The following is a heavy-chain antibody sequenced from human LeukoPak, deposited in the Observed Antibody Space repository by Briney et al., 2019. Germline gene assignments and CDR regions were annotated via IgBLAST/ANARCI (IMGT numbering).Heavy chain of an antibody. CDR2: SNESGST. Sequence: SESLSLTHALYATSLNGYYCCWIRQPPGKGLGWIGESNESGSTNYNPSLGSRVTISVDPSKNQFSLNLRSVAAADTAVYYGATIYGDYDETVSAPMYGWGTGTAVTVSS. CDR3: ATIYGDYDETVSAPMYG. CDR1: ATSLNGYY. D-gene: IGHD4-17*01. J-gene: IGHJ6*03. V-gene: IGHV4-34*01.